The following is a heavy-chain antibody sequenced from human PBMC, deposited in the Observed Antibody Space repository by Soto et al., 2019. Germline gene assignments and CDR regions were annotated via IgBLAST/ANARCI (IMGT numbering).Heavy chain of an antibody. D-gene: IGHD4-17*01. CDR3: ARHGTTVTADRNERYNWFDP. Sequence: SETLSLTCTVSGGSISSSSYYWGWIRQPPGKGLEWIGSIYYSGSTYYSPSLKSRVTISVDTSKNQFSLRLSSVTAADTAVYYCARHGTTVTADRNERYNWFDPWGQGTLVTVSS. CDR2: IYYSGST. CDR1: GGSISSSSYY. J-gene: IGHJ5*02. V-gene: IGHV4-39*01.